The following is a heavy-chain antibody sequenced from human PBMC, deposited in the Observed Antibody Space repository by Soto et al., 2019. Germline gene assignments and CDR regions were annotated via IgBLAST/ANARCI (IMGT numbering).Heavy chain of an antibody. J-gene: IGHJ4*02. V-gene: IGHV3-30*18. CDR3: ANLRLDTAMVDPVPVTNEGKGFY. Sequence: GGSLRLSCAASGFTFSSYGMHWVRQAPGKGLEWVAVISYDGSNKYYADSVKGRFTISRDNSKNTLYLQMNSLRAEDTAVYYCANLRLDTAMVDPVPVTNEGKGFYWGQGTLVTVSS. CDR1: GFTFSSYG. CDR2: ISYDGSNK. D-gene: IGHD5-18*01.